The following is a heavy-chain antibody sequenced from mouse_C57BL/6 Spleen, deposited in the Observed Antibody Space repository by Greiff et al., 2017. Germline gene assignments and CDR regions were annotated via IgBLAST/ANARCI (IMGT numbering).Heavy chain of an antibody. CDR2: IDPSDSET. D-gene: IGHD2-4*01. V-gene: IGHV1-52*01. J-gene: IGHJ3*01. CDR3: ARVYYDQGFAY. CDR1: GYTFTSYW. Sequence: QVQLQQPGAELVRPGSSVKLSCKASGYTFTSYWMHWVKQRPIQGLEWIGNIDPSDSETHYNQKFKDKATLTVDKSSSTAYMQLSSLTSEDSAVYYGARVYYDQGFAYWGQGTLVTVSS.